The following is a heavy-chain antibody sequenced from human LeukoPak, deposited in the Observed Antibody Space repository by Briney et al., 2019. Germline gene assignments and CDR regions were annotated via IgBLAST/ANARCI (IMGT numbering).Heavy chain of an antibody. CDR3: AKAVVPAATNWFDP. J-gene: IGHJ5*02. CDR2: ISGSGGST. Sequence: TGGSLRLSCAASGFTFSSYGMSWVRQAPGKGLEWVSAISGSGGSTYYADSVKGRFTISRDNSKNTLYLQMNSLRAEDTAVYYCAKAVVPAATNWFDPWGQGTLVTVSS. D-gene: IGHD2-2*01. CDR1: GFTFSSYG. V-gene: IGHV3-23*01.